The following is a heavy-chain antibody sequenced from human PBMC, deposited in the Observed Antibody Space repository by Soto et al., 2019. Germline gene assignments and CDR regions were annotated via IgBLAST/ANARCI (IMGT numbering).Heavy chain of an antibody. CDR1: GFTFTNCA. V-gene: IGHV3-23*01. J-gene: IGHJ4*02. Sequence: SGGSLRLSCAASGFTFTNCAMNWVRQAPGKGLEWVSGVTATGSNTYYADSVKGRFTISRDNSKNTLYLQMNSLRAEDTAVYYCVKGDYDILSGSSDWGQGTLVTVSS. CDR2: VTATGSNT. D-gene: IGHD3-9*01. CDR3: VKGDYDILSGSSD.